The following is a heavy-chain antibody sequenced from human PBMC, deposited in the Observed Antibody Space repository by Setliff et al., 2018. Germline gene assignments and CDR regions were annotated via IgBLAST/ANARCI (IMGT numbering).Heavy chain of an antibody. CDR2: INTNTGNP. Sequence: ASVKVSCKASGYTFTTYAMGWMRQAPGQRLEWMGWINTNTGNPSYAQGFTGRFVFSLDTSVSTAYLQISSLKAEDTGVYYCARASRYGTIKYRGDYYMDVWGKGTTVTVSS. V-gene: IGHV7-4-1*02. J-gene: IGHJ6*03. D-gene: IGHD5-12*01. CDR3: ARASRYGTIKYRGDYYMDV. CDR1: GYTFTTYA.